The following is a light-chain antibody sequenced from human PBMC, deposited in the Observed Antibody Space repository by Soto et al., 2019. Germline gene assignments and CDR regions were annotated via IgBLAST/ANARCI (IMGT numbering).Light chain of an antibody. CDR3: CSYAGSYSEV. Sequence: QSALTQPRSVSGPPGQSVTISCTGTSSAVGGYNYVSWYQQHPGKAPKLMIYDVSKRPSGVPDRFSGSKTGNTASLTISGLQAEDEADYDCCSYAGSYSEVFGTGTKVTVL. CDR1: SSAVGGYNY. CDR2: DVS. J-gene: IGLJ1*01. V-gene: IGLV2-11*01.